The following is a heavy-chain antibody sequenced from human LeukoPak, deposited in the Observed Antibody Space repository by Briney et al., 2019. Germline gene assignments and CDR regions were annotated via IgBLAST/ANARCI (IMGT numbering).Heavy chain of an antibody. Sequence: DPGGSLRLSCAASGFIFSSYGMSWVRQAPGKGLEWVSAISASGGGTNNADSVKGRSTISRDNSKNTLYLQMNSLRAEDTAVYYCAKVAPLGDGDFWYFDLWGRGTLVTASS. D-gene: IGHD4-17*01. CDR3: AKVAPLGDGDFWYFDL. J-gene: IGHJ2*01. CDR2: ISASGGGT. CDR1: GFIFSSYG. V-gene: IGHV3-23*01.